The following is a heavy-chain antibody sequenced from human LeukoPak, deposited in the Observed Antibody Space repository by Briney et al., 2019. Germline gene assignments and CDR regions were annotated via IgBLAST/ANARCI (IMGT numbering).Heavy chain of an antibody. CDR1: GDSISGFY. CDR2: TYYSGST. CDR3: ARGVVAAPTNFDY. D-gene: IGHD2-15*01. V-gene: IGHV4-59*01. J-gene: IGHJ4*02. Sequence: PSETLSLTCTVSGDSISGFYWSWIRQPPGKGLEWIGHTYYSGSTNYNPSLKSRVTISVDTSKNHFSLKLSSMTAADTAVYYCARGVVAAPTNFDYWGQGTLVTVSS.